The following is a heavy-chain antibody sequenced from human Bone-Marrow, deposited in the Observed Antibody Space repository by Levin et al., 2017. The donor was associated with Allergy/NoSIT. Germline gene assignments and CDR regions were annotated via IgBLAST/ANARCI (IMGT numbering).Heavy chain of an antibody. CDR3: ASPGDLFNRGWYYFDY. CDR2: ISSSSSYT. D-gene: IGHD6-19*01. V-gene: IGHV3-11*03. Sequence: GGSLRLSCAASGFTFSDNYMSWIRQAPGKGLEWVSYISSSSSYTNYADSVKGRFTISRDNAKNSLYLQMNSLRAEDTAVYYCASPGDLFNRGWYYFDYWGQGTLVTVSS. CDR1: GFTFSDNY. J-gene: IGHJ4*02.